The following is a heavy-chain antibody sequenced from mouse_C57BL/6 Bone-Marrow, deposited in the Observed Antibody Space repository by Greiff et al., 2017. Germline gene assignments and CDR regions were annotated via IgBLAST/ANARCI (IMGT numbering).Heavy chain of an antibody. V-gene: IGHV5-9-1*02. CDR1: GFTFSSYA. CDR2: ISSGGDYI. CDR3: TRDPFITTVVDYYAMDY. J-gene: IGHJ4*01. D-gene: IGHD1-1*01. Sequence: DVQLVESGEGLVKPGGSLKLSCAASGFTFSSYAMSWVRQTPEKRLEWVAYISSGGDYIYYADTVKGRFTISRDNARNTLYLQMSSLKSEDTAMYYCTRDPFITTVVDYYAMDYWGQGTSVTVSS.